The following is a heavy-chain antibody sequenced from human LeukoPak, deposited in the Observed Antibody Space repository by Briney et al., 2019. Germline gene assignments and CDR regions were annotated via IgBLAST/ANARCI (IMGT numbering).Heavy chain of an antibody. Sequence: GGSLRLSCAASGFTFNNYAMSWVRQAPGKGLEWVSVIYSGGSTYYADSVKGRFTISRDNSKNTLYLQMNSLRAEDTAVYYCARGQLEWENYYYGMDVWGQGTTVTVSS. D-gene: IGHD1-1*01. CDR3: ARGQLEWENYYYGMDV. J-gene: IGHJ6*02. V-gene: IGHV3-66*01. CDR2: IYSGGST. CDR1: GFTFNNYA.